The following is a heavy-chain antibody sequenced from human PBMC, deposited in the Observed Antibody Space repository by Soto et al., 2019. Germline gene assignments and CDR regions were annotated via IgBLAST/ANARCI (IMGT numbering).Heavy chain of an antibody. CDR1: GGSISSGDYY. CDR3: AREVGTYYYYGMDV. CDR2: IYYSGST. J-gene: IGHJ6*02. V-gene: IGHV4-30-4*01. D-gene: IGHD2-2*01. Sequence: QVQLQESGPGLVKPSQTLSLTCTVSGGSISSGDYYWSWIRQPPGKGLEWIGYIYYSGSTYYNPSLKSRVTITVDTSKNQSSLKLSSVTAADTAVYYCAREVGTYYYYGMDVWGQGTTVTVSS.